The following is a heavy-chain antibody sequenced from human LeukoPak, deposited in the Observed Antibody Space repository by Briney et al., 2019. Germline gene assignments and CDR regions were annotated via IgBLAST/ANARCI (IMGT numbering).Heavy chain of an antibody. CDR2: ISSNGGST. Sequence: GGSLRLSCAASGFTFSSYAMHWVRQAPGKGLEYVSAISSNGGSTYYANSVKGRFTISRDNSKNTLYLQMGSLRAEDTAVYYCARPRGGYYDSSGLDAFDIWGQGTMVTVSS. J-gene: IGHJ3*02. CDR3: ARPRGGYYDSSGLDAFDI. V-gene: IGHV3-64*01. D-gene: IGHD3-22*01. CDR1: GFTFSSYA.